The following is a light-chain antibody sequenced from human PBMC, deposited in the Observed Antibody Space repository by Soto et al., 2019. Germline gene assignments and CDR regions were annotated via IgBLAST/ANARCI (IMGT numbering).Light chain of an antibody. CDR1: SSNIGAEYD. Sequence: QSVLTQPPSVSGAPGQRVAISRTGSSSNIGAEYDVHWYQQLPGTAPKRLIYGDNNRPSGAPDRFSGSTSGTSASLAITGLQPEDEADYYCQSYDSSLTTFVFGTGTKVTVL. CDR3: QSYDSSLTTFV. CDR2: GDN. J-gene: IGLJ1*01. V-gene: IGLV1-40*01.